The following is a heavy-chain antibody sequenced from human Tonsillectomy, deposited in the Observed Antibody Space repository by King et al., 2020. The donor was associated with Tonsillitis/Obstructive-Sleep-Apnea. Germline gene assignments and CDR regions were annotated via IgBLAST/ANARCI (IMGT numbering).Heavy chain of an antibody. Sequence: VQLVESGGGLVQPGGSLRLSCAASGFTFSRYSMNWVRQAPGKGLEWVSYISSSSSTIYYADSVRGRFTMSRDDAKNSLYLQMSSLRDEDTAVYYCARGPAVVPAAIYWYFDLWVRGTLVTVSS. V-gene: IGHV3-48*02. J-gene: IGHJ2*01. CDR1: GFTFSRYS. CDR2: ISSSSSTI. CDR3: ARGPAVVPAAIYWYFDL. D-gene: IGHD2-2*02.